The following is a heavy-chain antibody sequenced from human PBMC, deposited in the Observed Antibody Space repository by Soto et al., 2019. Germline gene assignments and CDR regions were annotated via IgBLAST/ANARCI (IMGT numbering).Heavy chain of an antibody. J-gene: IGHJ4*02. CDR1: GFTFTTYS. V-gene: IGHV3-48*01. Sequence: EVQLVESGGGLVQPGGSLRLSCVASGFTFTTYSMNWVRQAPGKGLEWISNISSSSGTIYYADSVKGRFTISRDNAKNSLYLQMNSLRAEDTAVYYCARDYSGDYYFDYWGQGTLVTVSS. CDR2: ISSSSGTI. CDR3: ARDYSGDYYFDY. D-gene: IGHD4-17*01.